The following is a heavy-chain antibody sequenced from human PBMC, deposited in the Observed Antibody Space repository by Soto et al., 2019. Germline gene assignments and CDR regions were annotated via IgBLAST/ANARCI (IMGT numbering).Heavy chain of an antibody. CDR1: GGSISSGGYS. CDR2: IYHSGST. D-gene: IGHD5-18*01. V-gene: IGHV4-30-2*01. CDR3: ARTYVDTASENWFDP. Sequence: SETLSLTCAFSGGSISSGGYSLSWIRQPPGKGLEWIGYIYHSGSTYYNPSLKSRVTISVDRSKNQFSLKLSSVTAADTAVYYCARTYVDTASENWFDPWGQGTLVTVSS. J-gene: IGHJ5*02.